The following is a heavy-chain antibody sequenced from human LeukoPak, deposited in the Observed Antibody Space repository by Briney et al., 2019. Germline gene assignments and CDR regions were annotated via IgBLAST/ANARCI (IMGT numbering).Heavy chain of an antibody. D-gene: IGHD3-22*01. CDR1: SGSFSGYS. V-gene: IGHV4-34*01. J-gene: IGHJ4*02. CDR2: INHSGST. Sequence: PSETLSLTCAVYSGSFSGYSWSWIRQPPGKGLEWIGDINHSGSTNYNPSLKSRVTISVDTSKNQFSLKLSSVTAADTAVYYCAREWLLPGFDYWGQGTLVTVSS. CDR3: AREWLLPGFDY.